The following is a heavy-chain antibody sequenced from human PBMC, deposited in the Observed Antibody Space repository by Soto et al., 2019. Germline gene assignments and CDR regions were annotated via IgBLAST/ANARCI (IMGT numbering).Heavy chain of an antibody. Sequence: QVQLQESGPGLVKPSGTLSLTCAVSGGYISSSNWWSWVRQPPGKGLEWIGEIYHSGSTNYNPSLKSRVTISVDKSKDQFSLKLSSVTAADTAVYYCARDMRGGIAAASSYYYYGMDVWGQGTTVTVSS. CDR2: IYHSGST. CDR3: ARDMRGGIAAASSYYYYGMDV. CDR1: GGYISSSNW. V-gene: IGHV4-4*02. J-gene: IGHJ6*02. D-gene: IGHD6-13*01.